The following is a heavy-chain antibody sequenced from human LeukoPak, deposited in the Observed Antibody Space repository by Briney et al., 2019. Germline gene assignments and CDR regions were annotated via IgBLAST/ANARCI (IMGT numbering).Heavy chain of an antibody. Sequence: SVKVSCKASGYTFTSYGISWVRQAPGQGLEWMGGIIPIFGTANYAQKFQGRVTITADESTSTAYMELSSLRSEDTAVYYCASPSHDGRQAPNFYYYYYMDVWGKGTTVTVSS. J-gene: IGHJ6*03. CDR1: GYTFTSYG. CDR2: IIPIFGTA. CDR3: ASPSHDGRQAPNFYYYYYMDV. V-gene: IGHV1-69*13.